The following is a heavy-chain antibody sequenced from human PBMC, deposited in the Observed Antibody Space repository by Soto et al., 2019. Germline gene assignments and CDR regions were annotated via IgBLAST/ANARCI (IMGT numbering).Heavy chain of an antibody. CDR2: IIPILGIA. J-gene: IGHJ4*02. Sequence: QVQLVQSGAEVKKPGSSVKVSCKASGGTFSSYTISWVRQAPGQGHEWMGRIIPILGIANYAQKFQGRVTMTADKSTSTAYMELSSLRSEDTAVYYCAARRGDGYNDYWGQGTLVTVSS. CDR1: GGTFSSYT. CDR3: AARRGDGYNDY. V-gene: IGHV1-69*02. D-gene: IGHD3-10*01.